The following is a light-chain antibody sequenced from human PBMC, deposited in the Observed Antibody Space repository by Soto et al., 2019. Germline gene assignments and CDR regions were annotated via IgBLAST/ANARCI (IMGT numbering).Light chain of an antibody. CDR1: SSDVGSHNL. J-gene: IGLJ7*01. Sequence: QSALTQPASVSGSPGQSITISCTGTSSDVGSHNLVSWYQQHPGQAPKLMIYEVSKLPLGVSARFSASKSGNTASLTISGLQAEDAADYYCCSYGGSRAVFGGGTQLTVL. V-gene: IGLV2-23*02. CDR3: CSYGGSRAV. CDR2: EVS.